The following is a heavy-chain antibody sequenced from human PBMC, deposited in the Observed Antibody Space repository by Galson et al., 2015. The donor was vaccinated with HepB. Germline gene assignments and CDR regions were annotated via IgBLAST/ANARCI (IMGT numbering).Heavy chain of an antibody. J-gene: IGHJ4*02. Sequence: SLRLSCAASGFTFSNYEMNWVRQAPGKGLEWVSYISSSGSAIYYADSVKGRFTISRDNAKNSLYLQMNSLRAEDTAVYYCARGTYYYDSSSYYRWGQGTLVTVSS. V-gene: IGHV3-48*03. CDR2: ISSSGSAI. CDR3: ARGTYYYDSSSYYR. D-gene: IGHD3-22*01. CDR1: GFTFSNYE.